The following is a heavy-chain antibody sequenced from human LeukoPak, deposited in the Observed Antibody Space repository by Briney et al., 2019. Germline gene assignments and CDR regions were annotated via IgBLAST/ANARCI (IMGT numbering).Heavy chain of an antibody. Sequence: PSETLSLTXTVSGGSISNYYWSWIRQPAGKGLEWIGRIYTSGSTNYSPSLKSRVTMSVDTSKNQFSLKLSSVTAADTAVYYSASSRGYRYPNYYYMDVWGKGTTVTVSS. V-gene: IGHV4-4*07. D-gene: IGHD3-16*02. J-gene: IGHJ6*03. CDR3: ASSRGYRYPNYYYMDV. CDR2: IYTSGST. CDR1: GGSISNYY.